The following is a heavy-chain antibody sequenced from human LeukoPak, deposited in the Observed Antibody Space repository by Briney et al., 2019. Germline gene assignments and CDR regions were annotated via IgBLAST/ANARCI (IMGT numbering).Heavy chain of an antibody. V-gene: IGHV4-39*01. Sequence: PSETLSLTCTVSGGSISSTNYYWGWVRQPPGKGLEWIGSIYYSGTTYYNPSLKSRVTISVDTSKNQFSLRLNSVTAADTAVYFCARQEGSGYYPGGGDYWGQGTLVTVSS. CDR3: ARQEGSGYYPGGGDY. CDR2: IYYSGTT. J-gene: IGHJ4*02. D-gene: IGHD5-12*01. CDR1: GGSISSTNYY.